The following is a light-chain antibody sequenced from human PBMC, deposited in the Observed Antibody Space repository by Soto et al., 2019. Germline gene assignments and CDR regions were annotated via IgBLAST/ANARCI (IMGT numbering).Light chain of an antibody. CDR3: SSYAGTHIV. J-gene: IGLJ1*01. V-gene: IGLV2-8*01. Sequence: QSVLTQPPSASGSPRQSVAISCTGTSSDVGGYNYVSWYQQHPGKAPKLMIYDVSKRPSGVPDRFSGSKSGNTASPTVSGLQAEDAAEYYCSSYAGTHIVFGAGTKVTVL. CDR1: SSDVGGYNY. CDR2: DVS.